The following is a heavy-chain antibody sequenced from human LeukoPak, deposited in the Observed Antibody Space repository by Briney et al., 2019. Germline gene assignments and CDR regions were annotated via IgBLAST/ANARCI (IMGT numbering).Heavy chain of an antibody. D-gene: IGHD2-2*01. CDR2: ISGSGGST. CDR3: AKETYIVVVPAARMDV. CDR1: GFTFSSYA. J-gene: IGHJ6*04. V-gene: IGHV3-23*01. Sequence: PGGSLRLSCAASGFTFSSYAMSWVRQAPGKGLEWVSAISGSGGSTYYADSVKGRFTISRDNSKNTLYLQMNSLRAEDTAVYYCAKETYIVVVPAARMDVWGKGITVTVSS.